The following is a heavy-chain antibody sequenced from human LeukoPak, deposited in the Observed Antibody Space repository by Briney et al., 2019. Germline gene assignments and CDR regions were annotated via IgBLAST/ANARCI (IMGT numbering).Heavy chain of an antibody. CDR3: AGSKGGISMIVVVNNAFDV. D-gene: IGHD3-22*01. J-gene: IGHJ3*01. Sequence: GASVKVSCKASGYTFTNYYISWVRQAPGQGLEWMGWISAYNGNTNYAQNLQGRVTLTTGTSTSTAYMELRSLRSDDTAVYYCAGSKGGISMIVVVNNAFDVWGPGTMVTVSS. V-gene: IGHV1-18*01. CDR2: ISAYNGNT. CDR1: GYTFTNYY.